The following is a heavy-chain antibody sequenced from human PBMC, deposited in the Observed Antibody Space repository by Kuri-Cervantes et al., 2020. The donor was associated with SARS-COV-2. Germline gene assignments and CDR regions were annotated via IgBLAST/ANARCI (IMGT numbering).Heavy chain of an antibody. V-gene: IGHV3-21*01. J-gene: IGHJ6*03. CDR1: DFTFSSYS. D-gene: IGHD3-3*01. CDR2: ISSSSSYI. CDR3: AGSYFWSANGSCCYYYYYYMDV. Sequence: GESLKISCAASDFTFSSYSMNWVRQAQGKGLEWVSSISSSSSYIYYADSVKGRFTISRDYAKNSLYLQMNSLRAEDTAVYYCAGSYFWSANGSCCYYYYYYMDVWGKGTTVTVSS.